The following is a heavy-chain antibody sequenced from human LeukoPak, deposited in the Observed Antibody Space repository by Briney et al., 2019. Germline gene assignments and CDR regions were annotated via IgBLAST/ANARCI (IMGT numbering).Heavy chain of an antibody. J-gene: IGHJ4*02. V-gene: IGHV1-18*01. Sequence: GASVKVSCKASGYTFTSYGISWVRQAPGQGLEWMGWISAYNGNTNYAQKLQGRVTMTTDTSTSTAYMELRSLRPDDTAVYYCARDLDDYGGKGLFDYWGQGTLVTVSS. CDR3: ARDLDDYGGKGLFDY. CDR1: GYTFTSYG. CDR2: ISAYNGNT. D-gene: IGHD4-23*01.